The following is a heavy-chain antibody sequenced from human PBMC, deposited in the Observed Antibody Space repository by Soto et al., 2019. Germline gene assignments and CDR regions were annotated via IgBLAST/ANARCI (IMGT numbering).Heavy chain of an antibody. Sequence: PGGSLRLSCAASGFTFSSYGMHWVRQAPGKGLEWVAVISYDGSNKYYADSVKGRFTISRDNSKNTLYLQMSSLRAEDTAVYYCAKGTQRDYYDSSGYLTPHYGMDVWGQGTTVTVSS. CDR2: ISYDGSNK. V-gene: IGHV3-30*18. J-gene: IGHJ6*02. D-gene: IGHD3-22*01. CDR3: AKGTQRDYYDSSGYLTPHYGMDV. CDR1: GFTFSSYG.